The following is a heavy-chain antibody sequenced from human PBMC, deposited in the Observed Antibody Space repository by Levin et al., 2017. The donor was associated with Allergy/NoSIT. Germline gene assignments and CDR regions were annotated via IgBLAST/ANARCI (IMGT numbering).Heavy chain of an antibody. Sequence: SETLSLTCTVSGDSISSYFWSWIRQPPGKGLEWIGYISYSGNSKYNPSLRSRVTISVDTSKNQFSLKLRSVTAADTAIYYCAGDRVTAADGTYYCYGMDVWGQGTTVTVSS. D-gene: IGHD6-13*01. CDR2: ISYSGNS. CDR1: GDSISSYF. V-gene: IGHV4-59*01. CDR3: AGDRVTAADGTYYCYGMDV. J-gene: IGHJ6*02.